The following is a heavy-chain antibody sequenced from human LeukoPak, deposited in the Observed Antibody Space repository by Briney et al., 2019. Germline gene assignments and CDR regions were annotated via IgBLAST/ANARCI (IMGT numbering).Heavy chain of an antibody. V-gene: IGHV1-18*01. J-gene: IGHJ6*02. CDR1: GYTFTSYG. Sequence: ASVKVSCKASGYTFTSYGISWVRQAPGQGLEWMGWISAYNGNTNYAQKLQGRVTMTTDTSTSTAYMELRSLRSDDTAVYYCARDPRSAGDYYYGMDVWGQGTTVTVSS. CDR3: ARDPRSAGDYYYGMDV. CDR2: ISAYNGNT. D-gene: IGHD6-25*01.